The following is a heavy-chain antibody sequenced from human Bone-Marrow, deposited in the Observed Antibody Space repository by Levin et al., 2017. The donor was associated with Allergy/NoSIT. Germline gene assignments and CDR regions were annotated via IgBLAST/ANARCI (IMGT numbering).Heavy chain of an antibody. CDR1: GRTFSNLW. CDR2: IKSKTDGGTT. CDR3: ATEGVEKWLPSAY. D-gene: IGHD3-22*01. V-gene: IGHV3-15*01. J-gene: IGHJ4*02. Sequence: GESLKISCAASGRTFSNLWMTWVRQAPGKGLEWVGRIKSKTDGGTTDYVAPVKGRFTISRDNAKNSLYLHMNSLRADDTAVYFCATEGVEKWLPSAYWGQGTQVTVSS.